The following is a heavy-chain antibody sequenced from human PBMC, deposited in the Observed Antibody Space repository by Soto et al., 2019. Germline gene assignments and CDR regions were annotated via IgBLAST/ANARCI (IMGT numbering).Heavy chain of an antibody. J-gene: IGHJ4*02. D-gene: IGHD3-16*02. CDR3: ARSDPYRLSLGELSPFDY. CDR2: INAGNGNT. V-gene: IGHV1-3*01. CDR1: GYTFTSYA. Sequence: ASVKVSCKASGYTFTSYAMHWVRQAPGQRLEWMGWINAGNGNTKYSQKFQGRVTITRDTSASTAYMELSSLRSEDTAVYYCARSDPYRLSLGELSPFDYWGQGTLVTVSS.